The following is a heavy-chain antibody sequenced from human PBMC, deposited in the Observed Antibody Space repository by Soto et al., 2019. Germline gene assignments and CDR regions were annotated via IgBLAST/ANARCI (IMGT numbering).Heavy chain of an antibody. J-gene: IGHJ4*02. Sequence: QVQLVQSGAEVKKPGASVKVSCKASGYTFTNFGISWVRQAPGQGLEWMGWISAYNGNTNYAQNVQGRVTMTTDTPTSTANLELRSLRSDDTAVHSYAAGWSPIAYWCQGTLVTVSS. D-gene: IGHD6-19*01. CDR1: GYTFTNFG. CDR3: AAGWSPIAY. CDR2: ISAYNGNT. V-gene: IGHV1-18*01.